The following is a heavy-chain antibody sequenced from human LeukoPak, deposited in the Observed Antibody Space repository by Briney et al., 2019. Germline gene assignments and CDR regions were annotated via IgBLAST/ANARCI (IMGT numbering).Heavy chain of an antibody. CDR2: VHHSGST. CDR3: ARSGAIFGVVVIRSYFDY. V-gene: IGHV4-34*01. Sequence: SESLSLTCAVYGGSCTNYHWSWIRQPPGKGLEWIGEVHHSGSTNYNPSLESRVTLSVNTSKNQFALKLGSVTAADTGIYYCARSGAIFGVVVIRSYFDYWGQGIRVTVSS. J-gene: IGHJ4*02. CDR1: GGSCTNYH. D-gene: IGHD3-3*01.